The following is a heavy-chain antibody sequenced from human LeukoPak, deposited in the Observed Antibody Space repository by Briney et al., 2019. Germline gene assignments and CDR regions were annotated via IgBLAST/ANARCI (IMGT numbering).Heavy chain of an antibody. Sequence: GGSLRLSCAASGFTFSSYEMNWVRQAPGKGLEWVSYISSSGTTNYYADSVKGRFTISRDNAKNSLSLQMNSLKVEDTAVYYCARYQDYYGSGSYHAFDIWGQGTMVTVSS. CDR1: GFTFSSYE. V-gene: IGHV3-48*03. D-gene: IGHD3-10*01. CDR2: ISSSGTTN. J-gene: IGHJ3*02. CDR3: ARYQDYYGSGSYHAFDI.